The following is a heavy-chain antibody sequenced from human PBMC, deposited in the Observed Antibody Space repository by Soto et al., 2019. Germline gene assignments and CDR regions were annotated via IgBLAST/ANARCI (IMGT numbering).Heavy chain of an antibody. CDR3: ASSFGFWSGYYYYYMDV. V-gene: IGHV4-39*01. Sequence: QLQLQESGPGLVKPSETLSLTCTVSGGSISSSSYYWGWIRQPPGKGLEWIGSIYYNGSTYYNPSLKSRVTISVDTSKNQFSLKLSSVTAADTAVYYCASSFGFWSGYYYYYMDVWGKGTTVTVSS. CDR2: IYYNGST. D-gene: IGHD3-3*01. J-gene: IGHJ6*03. CDR1: GGSISSSSYY.